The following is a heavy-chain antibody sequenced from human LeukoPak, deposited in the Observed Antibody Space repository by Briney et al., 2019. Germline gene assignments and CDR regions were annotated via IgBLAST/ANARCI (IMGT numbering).Heavy chain of an antibody. V-gene: IGHV1-2*02. CDR1: RYTFTGYY. Sequence: ASVKVSCKASRYTFTGYYMQLVRQAPGQGLEWMGWINPNSGGTYYAQNFQGRVTMTRDTSISTAYMELFRLRSDDTAVYYCARDGLQLYFDYWGQGTLVTVSS. D-gene: IGHD3/OR15-3a*01. J-gene: IGHJ4*02. CDR2: INPNSGGT. CDR3: ARDGLQLYFDY.